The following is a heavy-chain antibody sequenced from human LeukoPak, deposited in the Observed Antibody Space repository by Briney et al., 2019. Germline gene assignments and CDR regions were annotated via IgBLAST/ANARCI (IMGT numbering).Heavy chain of an antibody. V-gene: IGHV1-18*01. Sequence: GASVKVSCKASGYTFTSYGISWVRQAPGQGLEWMGWISAYNGNTNYAQKLQGRVTMTTDTSTSTAYMELRSLRSDDTAVYYCARDIGQEWLLPHYYYYYMDVWGKGTTVTVSS. CDR2: ISAYNGNT. D-gene: IGHD3-3*01. J-gene: IGHJ6*03. CDR3: ARDIGQEWLLPHYYYYYMDV. CDR1: GYTFTSYG.